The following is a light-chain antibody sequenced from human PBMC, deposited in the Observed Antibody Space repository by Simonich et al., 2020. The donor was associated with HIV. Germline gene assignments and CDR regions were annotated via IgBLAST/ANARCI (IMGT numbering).Light chain of an antibody. Sequence: DIQMTQSPSSLSASVGDRVTITCRASQSISRHLNWYQQKPGKAPKLLIYAASSLQSGVPSRFSGSGSGTDFTLTISSLQPDDFATYYCQQYNSYSWTFGQGTKVEIK. CDR1: QSISRH. CDR3: QQYNSYSWT. J-gene: IGKJ1*01. V-gene: IGKV1-39*01. CDR2: AAS.